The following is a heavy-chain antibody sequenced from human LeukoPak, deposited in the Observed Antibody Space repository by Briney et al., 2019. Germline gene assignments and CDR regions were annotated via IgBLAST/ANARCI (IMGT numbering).Heavy chain of an antibody. CDR3: ANFDGSSQAFHL. J-gene: IGHJ3*01. CDR2: VLYDGSKK. V-gene: IGHV3-30*18. D-gene: IGHD6-13*01. Sequence: PGRSLRLSCAASGFTFSNFNMHWVRQAPGKGLEWVAAVLYDGSKKFYSDSVKGRFSIYRDNSNYSLFVQMHSLRPDDTAVYYCANFDGSSQAFHLWGQGTMVTVSS. CDR1: GFTFSNFN.